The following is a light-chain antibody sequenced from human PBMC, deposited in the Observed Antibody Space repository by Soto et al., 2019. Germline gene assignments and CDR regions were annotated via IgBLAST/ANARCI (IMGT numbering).Light chain of an antibody. CDR3: SSYTSSSTLDV. CDR1: SSDVGGYKY. Sequence: QSVLTQPASVSGSPGQSITISCTGTSSDVGGYKYVSWYQQHPGKAPKLMIYEVSNRPSGVSNRFSGSKSGNTASLTISGLQAEDEADYYCSSYTSSSTLDVFGTGTKLTVL. V-gene: IGLV2-14*01. CDR2: EVS. J-gene: IGLJ1*01.